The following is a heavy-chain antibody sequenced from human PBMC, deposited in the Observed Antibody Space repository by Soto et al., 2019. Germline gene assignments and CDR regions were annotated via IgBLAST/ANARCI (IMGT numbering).Heavy chain of an antibody. V-gene: IGHV4-39*01. CDR2: IHYNGNT. J-gene: IGHJ4*02. CDR1: GDSISSSDYY. Sequence: PSETLSLTCTVSGDSISSSDYYWDWIRQPPGKGLEWIGNIHYNGNTHYNPSLRSRVTMSVDTSNNHFSLKLSSVTAADTAMYYCARHKVHTSFDYWGQGTLVTVSS. CDR3: ARHKVHTSFDY.